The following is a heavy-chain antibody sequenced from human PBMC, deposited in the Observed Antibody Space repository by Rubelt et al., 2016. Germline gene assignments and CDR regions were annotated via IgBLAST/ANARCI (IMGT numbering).Heavy chain of an antibody. CDR1: GGSIASSNW. CDR3: ASLLDSSSWALSDY. Sequence: QVQLQESGPGLVKPSGTLSLTCAVSGGSIASSNWWSWFRQPPGKGLEWIGEIYHSGITNYNTSLKSRVTLSVDKSKNQFAPTRNSVTAADAAVYYCASLLDSSSWALSDYWGQGILVTVSS. D-gene: IGHD6-13*01. CDR2: IYHSGIT. J-gene: IGHJ4*02. V-gene: IGHV4-4*02.